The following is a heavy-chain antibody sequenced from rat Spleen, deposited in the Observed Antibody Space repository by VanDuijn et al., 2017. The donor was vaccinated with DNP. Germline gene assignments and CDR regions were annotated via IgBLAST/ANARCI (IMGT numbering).Heavy chain of an antibody. CDR2: IIYDGTHT. V-gene: IGHV5-17*01. D-gene: IGHD1-7*01. Sequence: EVQLVESGGGLVQPGNSLKLSCAASGFTFSDYAMAWVRQSPKKGLEWVATIIYDGTHTYYRDSVKGRFTISRDNAKNTLYLQMDSLRSEDTATYYCARDHHTTGSDYWGQGVMVTVSS. CDR1: GFTFSDYA. CDR3: ARDHHTTGSDY. J-gene: IGHJ2*01.